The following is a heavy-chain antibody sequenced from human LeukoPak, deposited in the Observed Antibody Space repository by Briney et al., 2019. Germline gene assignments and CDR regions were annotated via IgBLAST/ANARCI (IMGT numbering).Heavy chain of an antibody. Sequence: ASVKASCKASGYTFTSYYMHWVRQAPGQGLEWMGIINPSGGSTSYAQKFQGRVTMTRDTSTSTAYMELRSLRSDDTAVYYCARDGSPTIFGVVIIRGIFDYWGQGTLVTVSS. D-gene: IGHD3-3*01. CDR1: GYTFTSYY. CDR2: INPSGGST. V-gene: IGHV1-46*01. J-gene: IGHJ4*02. CDR3: ARDGSPTIFGVVIIRGIFDY.